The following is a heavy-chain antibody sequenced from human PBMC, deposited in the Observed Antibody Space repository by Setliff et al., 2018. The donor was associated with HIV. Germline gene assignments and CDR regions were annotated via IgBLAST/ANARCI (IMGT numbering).Heavy chain of an antibody. CDR2: VWPVDSDT. CDR1: EYSFTNYW. J-gene: IGHJ4*02. D-gene: IGHD3-3*01. V-gene: IGHV5-51*01. Sequence: PGESLKISCQGSEYSFTNYWVGWVRQMPDKGLEWMGLVWPVDSDTIYSPSFQGQVTLSADKSISTVYLQWSSLRAPDTAMYYCVRLSKYYDFWTPDSWGQGTLVTVSS. CDR3: VRLSKYYDFWTPDS.